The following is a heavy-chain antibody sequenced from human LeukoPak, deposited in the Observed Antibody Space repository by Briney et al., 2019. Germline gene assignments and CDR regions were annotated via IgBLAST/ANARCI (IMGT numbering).Heavy chain of an antibody. J-gene: IGHJ4*02. CDR1: GYTFTSYA. V-gene: IGHV1-3*01. CDR2: INAGNGNT. CDR3: ARQDSSWGFIDY. Sequence: ASVKVSCKASGYTFTSYAMHWVRQAPGQRLEWMGWINAGNGNTKYSQKFQGRVTITRDTSANTAYMELSSLRSEDTAVYYCARQDSSWGFIDYWGQGTLVTVSS. D-gene: IGHD6-13*01.